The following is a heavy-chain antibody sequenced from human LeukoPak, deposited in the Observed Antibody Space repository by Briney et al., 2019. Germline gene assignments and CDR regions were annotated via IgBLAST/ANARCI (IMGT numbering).Heavy chain of an antibody. D-gene: IGHD1-26*01. CDR1: GFTFSSYA. Sequence: PGGSLRLSCAASGFTFSSYAMSWVRQAPGKGLEWVSAISGSGGSTYYADSVKGRFTISRDNSKNTLYLQMNSLRAEDTAVYYCARDSGSYHGAFDIWGQGTMVTVSS. J-gene: IGHJ3*02. CDR2: ISGSGGST. V-gene: IGHV3-23*01. CDR3: ARDSGSYHGAFDI.